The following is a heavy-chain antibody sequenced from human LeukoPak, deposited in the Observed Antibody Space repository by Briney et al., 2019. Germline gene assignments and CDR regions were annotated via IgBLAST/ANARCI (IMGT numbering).Heavy chain of an antibody. J-gene: IGHJ4*02. CDR2: IKPDSGAT. D-gene: IGHD4/OR15-4a*01. Sequence: ASVKVSCKASGYTFTVHYLHWLRQAPGQGLEWMGWIKPDSGATNFAQNFQGRVTMTSDTSIITAYMELSSLTSDDTAMYYCARDHDYGPDYWGQGTLVTVSA. CDR1: GYTFTVHY. CDR3: ARDHDYGPDY. V-gene: IGHV1-2*02.